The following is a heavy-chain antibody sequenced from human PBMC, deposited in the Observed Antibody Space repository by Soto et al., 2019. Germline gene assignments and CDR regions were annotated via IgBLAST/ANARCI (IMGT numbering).Heavy chain of an antibody. CDR1: GYIFTNYE. Sequence: QVQLVQSGAEVKTPGASVKVSCRASGYIFTNYEINWVRXXXXXXXXXLGWINPNSGNTGYVQKFQGRVTMTRNTSXXXAYMXLNSXXXEDXAVXYCARGIKYCVYSRWFDPWGQGTLVTVSS. V-gene: IGHV1-8*01. CDR2: INPNSGNT. CDR3: ARGIKYCVYSRWFDP. D-gene: IGHD2-15*01. J-gene: IGHJ5*02.